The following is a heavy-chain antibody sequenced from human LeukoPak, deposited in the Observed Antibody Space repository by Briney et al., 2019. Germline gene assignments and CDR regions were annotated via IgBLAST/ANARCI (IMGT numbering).Heavy chain of an antibody. V-gene: IGHV3-23*01. CDR1: GFTFTTYA. D-gene: IGHD1/OR15-1a*01. Sequence: GSLRLSCAAFGFTFTTYAMSWVRLAPGKGLEWVSTIANSGGSTYYADSVKGRFTISRDNSKNTLYLQMNSLRAEDMAVYYCAKSHSVEQRGYFDYWGQGTLVTVSS. J-gene: IGHJ4*02. CDR3: AKSHSVEQRGYFDY. CDR2: IANSGGST.